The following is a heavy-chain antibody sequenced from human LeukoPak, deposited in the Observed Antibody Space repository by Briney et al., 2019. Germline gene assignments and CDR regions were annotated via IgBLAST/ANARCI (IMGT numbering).Heavy chain of an antibody. V-gene: IGHV4-59*08. CDR1: GSMYNYY. J-gene: IGHJ4*02. CDR3: ARHISSGGTYAHFDY. D-gene: IGHD1-26*01. Sequence: SETLSLTCTVSGSMYNYYWSWIRQPPGKGLEWIGYIHYNGITNYSPSLKSRVTMSLDTSKNQVSLKLNSVSAADTAVYYCARHISSGGTYAHFDYGGQGTLVTVSS. CDR2: IHYNGIT.